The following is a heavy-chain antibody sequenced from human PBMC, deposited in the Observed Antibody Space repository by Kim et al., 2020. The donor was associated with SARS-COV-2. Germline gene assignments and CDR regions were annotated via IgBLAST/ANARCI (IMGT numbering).Heavy chain of an antibody. CDR3: AKDSGGVVVVAATFDY. J-gene: IGHJ4*02. D-gene: IGHD2-15*01. V-gene: IGHV3-23*01. Sequence: GGSLRLSCAASGFTFSSYAMSWVRQAPGKGLEWVSAISGSGGSTYYADSVKGRFTISRDNSKNTLYLQMNSLRAEDTAVYYCAKDSGGVVVVAATFDYWGQGTLVTVSS. CDR2: ISGSGGST. CDR1: GFTFSSYA.